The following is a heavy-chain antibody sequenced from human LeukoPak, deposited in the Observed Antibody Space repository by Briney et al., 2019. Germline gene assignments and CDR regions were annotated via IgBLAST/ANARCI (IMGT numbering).Heavy chain of an antibody. CDR3: ARGDPYYYDSSGYYSSLAFDI. CDR1: GGSISSGSYY. J-gene: IGHJ3*02. Sequence: SETLSLTCTVSGGSISSGSYYWSWIRQPAGKGLEWIGRIYTSGGTNYNPSLKSRVTISVDTSKNQFSLKLSSVTAADTAVYYCARGDPYYYDSSGYYSSLAFDIWGQGTMVTVSS. V-gene: IGHV4-61*02. D-gene: IGHD3-22*01. CDR2: IYTSGGT.